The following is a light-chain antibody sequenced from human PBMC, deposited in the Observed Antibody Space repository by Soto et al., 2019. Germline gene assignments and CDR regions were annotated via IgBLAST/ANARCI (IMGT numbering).Light chain of an antibody. CDR2: EVS. J-gene: IGLJ3*02. CDR3: TSYTTTGTWV. V-gene: IGLV2-14*01. CDR1: SSDVGAYNY. Sequence: QSALTQPASVSGSPGQSITISCTGTSSDVGAYNYVSWYQQHPGKVPKLMIYEVSNRPSGVSNRFSGSKSGNTASLTISGLQAEDEADYYCTSYTTTGTWVFGGGPKLTVL.